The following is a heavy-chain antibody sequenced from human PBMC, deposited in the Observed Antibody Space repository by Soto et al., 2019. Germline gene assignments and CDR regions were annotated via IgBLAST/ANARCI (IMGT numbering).Heavy chain of an antibody. CDR2: IDSGGTTI. J-gene: IGHJ4*02. D-gene: IGHD2-15*01. V-gene: IGHV3-48*01. CDR1: GFTFSSYS. Sequence: EVQLVESGGGLVQPGGSLRLSCAASGFTFSSYSMIWVRQPPGKGLECISYIDSGGTTIYQTDSVKGRFTISRDNAKNSLYLQMNSLRGEDTAVYYCARRTSGRYSDYWGLGTLVTVSS. CDR3: ARRTSGRYSDY.